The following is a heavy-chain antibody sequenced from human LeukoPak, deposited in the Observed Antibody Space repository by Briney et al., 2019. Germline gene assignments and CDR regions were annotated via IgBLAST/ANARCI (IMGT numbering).Heavy chain of an antibody. V-gene: IGHV4-59*01. CDR3: ARVARNWNDVGGWFDP. D-gene: IGHD1-1*01. J-gene: IGHJ5*02. Sequence: PSETLSLTCTVSGGSISSYYWSWIRQPPGKGLEWIGYIYYSGSTNYNPSLKSRVTISVDTSKNQFSLKLSSVTAADTAVYYCARVARNWNDVGGWFDPCGQGTLVTVSS. CDR2: IYYSGST. CDR1: GGSISSYY.